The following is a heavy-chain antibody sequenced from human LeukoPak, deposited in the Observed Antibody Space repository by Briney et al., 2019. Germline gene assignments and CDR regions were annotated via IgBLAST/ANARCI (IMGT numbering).Heavy chain of an antibody. D-gene: IGHD3-10*01. CDR3: ARVGTYYDSYYFDY. J-gene: IGHJ4*02. CDR1: GFPFSGYS. V-gene: IGHV3-48*02. Sequence: GSLRLSCVLSGFPFSGYSMIWVRQAPGKGLEWISYISSSSSTVYYADSVKGRFTISRDNAKNSLYLQMNSLRDEDTAVYYCARVGTYYDSYYFDYWGQGTLVTVSS. CDR2: ISSSSSTV.